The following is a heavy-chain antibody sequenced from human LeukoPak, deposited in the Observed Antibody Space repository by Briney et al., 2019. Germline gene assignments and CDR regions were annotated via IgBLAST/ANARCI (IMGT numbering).Heavy chain of an antibody. V-gene: IGHV3-7*01. CDR2: IKQDGREK. Sequence: GGSLRLSCAASGFTFSSYWMSWVRQAPGKGLEWVANIKQDGREKYYVDSVKGRFTISRDNAKDSLYLQMNSLRAEDTAVYYCARHEDIVDVVAATDWGQGTPVTVSS. J-gene: IGHJ4*02. CDR1: GFTFSSYW. CDR3: ARHEDIVDVVAATD. D-gene: IGHD2-15*01.